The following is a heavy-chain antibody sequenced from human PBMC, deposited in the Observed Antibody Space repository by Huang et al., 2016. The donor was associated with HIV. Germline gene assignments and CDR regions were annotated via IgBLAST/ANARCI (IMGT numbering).Heavy chain of an antibody. D-gene: IGHD5-12*01. CDR2: IYHADSYT. J-gene: IGHJ3*01. Sequence: EVHLVQSGAEVKKPGESLKISCWVSGYSFSSYWIGWVRQMPWRGLEWMEVIYHADSYTKYSPSVKAQVTISVDKSFDTAYLQWRGLRASDTATYYCARQLTGYHVFDVWGQGTTVTVS. CDR3: ARQLTGYHVFDV. CDR1: GYSFSSYW. V-gene: IGHV5-51*01.